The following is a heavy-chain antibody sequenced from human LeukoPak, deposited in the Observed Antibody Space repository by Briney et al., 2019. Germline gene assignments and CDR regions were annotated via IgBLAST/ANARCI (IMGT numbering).Heavy chain of an antibody. Sequence: LVASVKVSCKASGYTFTAYYIHWVRQAPGQGLEWMGWINPNSGGTNYAQKFQGRVTMTRDTSISTAYMELSRLRSDDTAVYYCARGFTAGGDADYWGQGTLVTVSS. J-gene: IGHJ4*02. D-gene: IGHD4-17*01. CDR1: GYTFTAYY. V-gene: IGHV1-2*03. CDR3: ARGFTAGGDADY. CDR2: INPNSGGT.